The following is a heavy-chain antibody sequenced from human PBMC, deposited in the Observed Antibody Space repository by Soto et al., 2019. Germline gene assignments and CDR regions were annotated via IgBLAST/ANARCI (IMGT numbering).Heavy chain of an antibody. J-gene: IGHJ5*02. CDR3: ARGGSTSWLRALDP. D-gene: IGHD6-13*01. CDR2: IDFDGRST. Sequence: EVQLVESGGGLVQPGGSLRLSCAVSGFTFSNYYMQWVRQGPGKGLVYVARIDFDGRSTVHADSVKGRFTISRDNAKNTLYLQMNSLGAEDTGVYYCARGGSTSWLRALDPWGQGTLVTVSS. V-gene: IGHV3-74*01. CDR1: GFTFSNYY.